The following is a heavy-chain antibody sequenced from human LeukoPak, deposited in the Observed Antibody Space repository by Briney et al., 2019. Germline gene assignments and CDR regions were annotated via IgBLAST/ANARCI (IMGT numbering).Heavy chain of an antibody. CDR1: GDSVSSNSAA. V-gene: IGHV6-1*01. CDR2: TYYKSKWYN. J-gene: IGHJ6*02. D-gene: IGHD5-12*01. Sequence: SQTLSLTCAISGDSVSSNSAAWNWIRQSPSRGLEWLGRTYYKSKWYNDYAVSVKNRITINPDTSKNQFSLQLNSVTPEDTAVYYCARGGHGSGYDLVSYYYYYGMEVWGQGTTVTVSS. CDR3: ARGGHGSGYDLVSYYYYYGMEV.